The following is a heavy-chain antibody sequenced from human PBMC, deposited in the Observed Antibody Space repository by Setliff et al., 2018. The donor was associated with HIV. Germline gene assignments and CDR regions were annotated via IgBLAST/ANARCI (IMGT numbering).Heavy chain of an antibody. CDR1: GFTFSSYS. CDR3: AGGHDSSGYYYIDFDY. J-gene: IGHJ4*02. Sequence: LRLSCAASGFTFSSYSMNWVRQAPGKGLGWVSSISSSSSYIYYADSVKGRFTISRDNAKNSLYLQMNSLRAEDTAVYYCAGGHDSSGYYYIDFDYWGQGTLVTVS. D-gene: IGHD3-22*01. V-gene: IGHV3-21*01. CDR2: ISSSSSYI.